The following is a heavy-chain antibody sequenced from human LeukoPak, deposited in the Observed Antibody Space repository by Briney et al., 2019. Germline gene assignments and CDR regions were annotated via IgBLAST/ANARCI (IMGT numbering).Heavy chain of an antibody. J-gene: IGHJ4*02. V-gene: IGHV1-18*01. CDR2: ISAYNGNT. D-gene: IGHD3-10*01. CDR1: GYTFTSYG. Sequence: ASVKVSCKASGYTFTSYGISWVRQAPGQGLEWMGWISAYNGNTNYAQKLQGRVTMTTDTSTSTAYMELRSLRSDDTAVYYCARDYYGSGSYRVPDYWGQGTLVTVSS. CDR3: ARDYYGSGSYRVPDY.